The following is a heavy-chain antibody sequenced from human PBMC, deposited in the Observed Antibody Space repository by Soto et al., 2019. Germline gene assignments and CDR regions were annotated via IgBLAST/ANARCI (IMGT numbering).Heavy chain of an antibody. Sequence: AGGSLRLSCAASGFTFSSYGMHWVRQAPGKGLEWVAVISYDGSNKYYADSVKGRFTISRDNSKNTLYLQMNSLRAEDTAVYYCAKYVSHYSSSWAWYFDYWGQGTLVTVSS. CDR2: ISYDGSNK. V-gene: IGHV3-30*18. CDR1: GFTFSSYG. CDR3: AKYVSHYSSSWAWYFDY. J-gene: IGHJ4*02. D-gene: IGHD6-13*01.